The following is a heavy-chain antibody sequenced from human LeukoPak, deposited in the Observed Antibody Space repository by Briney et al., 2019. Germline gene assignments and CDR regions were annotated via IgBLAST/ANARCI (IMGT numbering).Heavy chain of an antibody. CDR2: IRSETDGGTA. J-gene: IGHJ5*02. Sequence: GGSLRLSCAVSGFTSNTAWTTWVRQSPEKGLEWVGRIRSETDGGTADYGAPVTGRFTISRDDSINTIYLQMNSLKSEDTGVYYCTTDGKYSSTVTYWSDPWGQGTLVTVSS. CDR3: TTDGKYSSTVTYWSDP. D-gene: IGHD6-13*01. CDR1: GFTSNTAW. V-gene: IGHV3-15*01.